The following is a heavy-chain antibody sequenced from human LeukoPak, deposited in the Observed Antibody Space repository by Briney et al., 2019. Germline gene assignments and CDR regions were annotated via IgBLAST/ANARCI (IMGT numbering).Heavy chain of an antibody. CDR2: IYYSGST. CDR1: GGSISSSSYY. J-gene: IGHJ6*03. D-gene: IGHD1-26*01. V-gene: IGHV4-39*01. Sequence: KPSETLSLTCTVSGGSISSSSYYWGWIRQPPGKGLEWIGSIYYSGSTYYNPSLKSRVTISVDTSKNQFSLKLSSVTAADTAVYYCARKTSGTPFYYYYYMDVWGKGTTVTVSS. CDR3: ARKTSGTPFYYYYYMDV.